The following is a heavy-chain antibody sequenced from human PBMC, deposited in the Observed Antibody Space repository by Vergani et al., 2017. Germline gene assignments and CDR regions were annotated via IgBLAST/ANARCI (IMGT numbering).Heavy chain of an antibody. CDR2: IYYSGST. V-gene: IGHV4-39*01. Sequence: QLQLQESGPGLVKPSATLTLTCSVSGASIRSSNYYWGWIRQPPGKGLEWIASIYYSGSTYYNPSLKSRVTISVDTSKNQFSLKLSSVTAADTAVYFCARHSXVEWLVKLGWIDPWGQGILVIVSS. CDR3: ARHSXVEWLVKLGWIDP. CDR1: GASIRSSNYY. D-gene: IGHD6-19*01. J-gene: IGHJ5*02.